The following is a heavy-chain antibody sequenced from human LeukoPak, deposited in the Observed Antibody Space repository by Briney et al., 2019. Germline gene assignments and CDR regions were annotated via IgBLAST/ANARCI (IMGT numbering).Heavy chain of an antibody. CDR1: GFSVGNNY. CDR3: ETAPSSIFDY. V-gene: IGHV3-53*01. D-gene: IGHD2-2*01. Sequence: GGSLRLSCAASGFSVGNNYMSWVRQAPGKGLEWVSVIYSRGATYYADSVKGRFTISRDSSKNTLYLQMNSLGAEDTAVYYCETAPSSIFDYLGQGTLVTVFS. J-gene: IGHJ4*02. CDR2: IYSRGAT.